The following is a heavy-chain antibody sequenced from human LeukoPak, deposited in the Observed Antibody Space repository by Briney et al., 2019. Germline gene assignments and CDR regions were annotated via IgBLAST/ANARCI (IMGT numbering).Heavy chain of an antibody. CDR2: IKQDGSEK. V-gene: IGHV3-7*01. Sequence: PGGSLRLSCAVSGFTFSSYWMSWVRQAPGKGLEWVANIKQDGSEKYYVDSVKGRFTISRDNAKNSLYLQMNSLRAEDTAVYYCAREGVFDSNAFDIWGQGTMVTVSS. J-gene: IGHJ3*02. CDR3: AREGVFDSNAFDI. CDR1: GFTFSSYW. D-gene: IGHD3-22*01.